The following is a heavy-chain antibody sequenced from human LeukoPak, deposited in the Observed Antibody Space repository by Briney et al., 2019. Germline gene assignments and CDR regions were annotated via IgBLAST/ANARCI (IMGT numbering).Heavy chain of an antibody. CDR3: ARERSYYDFWSGYYIDY. Sequence: SETLSLTCTVSGGSISSYYWSWIRQPPGKGLEWIGYIYYSGSTNYNPSLKSRVTISVDTSKNQFSLKLSSVTAADTAVYYCARERSYYDFWSGYYIDYWGQGTLVTVSS. J-gene: IGHJ4*02. CDR1: GGSISSYY. CDR2: IYYSGST. V-gene: IGHV4-59*12. D-gene: IGHD3-3*01.